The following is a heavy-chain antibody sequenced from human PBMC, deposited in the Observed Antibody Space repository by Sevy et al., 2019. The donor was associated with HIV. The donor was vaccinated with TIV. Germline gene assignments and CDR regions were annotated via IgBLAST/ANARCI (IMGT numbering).Heavy chain of an antibody. D-gene: IGHD3-9*01. CDR1: GFDFNKHW. CDR3: ARLPTVLQSFNYLLSTYFDS. CDR2: IKQDGSET. Sequence: GGSLRLSCAASGFDFNKHWMSWVRQAPEKGLKWVANIKQDGSETYYVDSLKGRFTISRDNAKNSLSLQINNLRAEDTAVYYCARLPTVLQSFNYLLSTYFDSWGQGTLVTVSS. V-gene: IGHV3-7*01. J-gene: IGHJ4*02.